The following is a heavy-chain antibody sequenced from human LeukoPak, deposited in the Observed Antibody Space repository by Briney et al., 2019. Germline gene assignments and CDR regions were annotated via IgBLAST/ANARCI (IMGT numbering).Heavy chain of an antibody. CDR3: ARARYGSIYYFDF. V-gene: IGHV4-59*01. Sequence: PSETLSLTCTVSGVSFSSYYWSWIRQPPGQGLEWIGYIYDSGSTNYNPSLESRVTISVDTSKNQFSLKLSSVTAADAAVYYCARARYGSIYYFDFWGQGALVTVSS. CDR2: IYDSGST. D-gene: IGHD6-13*01. J-gene: IGHJ4*02. CDR1: GVSFSSYY.